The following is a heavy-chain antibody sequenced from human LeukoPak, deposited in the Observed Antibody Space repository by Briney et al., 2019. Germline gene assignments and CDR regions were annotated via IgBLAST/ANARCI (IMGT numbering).Heavy chain of an antibody. CDR1: GYPFSNYD. CDR3: ARGRATVTTHWVDP. D-gene: IGHD4-11*01. V-gene: IGHV1-8*03. J-gene: IGHJ5*02. Sequence: GASVKVSCKASGYPFSNYDINWVRQATGQGLEWMGWMNPNSGNTDYAQKFQGRVTITRNTCISTAYMELSSLRSEDTAVYYCARGRATVTTHWVDPWGQGTLVTVSS. CDR2: MNPNSGNT.